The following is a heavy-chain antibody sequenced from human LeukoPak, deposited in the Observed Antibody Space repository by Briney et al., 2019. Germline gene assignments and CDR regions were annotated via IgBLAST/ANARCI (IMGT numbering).Heavy chain of an antibody. D-gene: IGHD4/OR15-4a*01. CDR2: ISSSGSTI. V-gene: IGHV3-48*03. CDR3: ARDGDYGTPVGDNYHYMDV. Sequence: GGSLRLACAASGFTFIIYEMNWVRQAPGKGMEWVSYISSSGSTIYYADSGKGRFTNSRDNTNHSLYLQMNSLRAEDRAVYYFARDGDYGTPVGDNYHYMDVWGKGTTVIVSS. CDR1: GFTFIIYE. J-gene: IGHJ6*03.